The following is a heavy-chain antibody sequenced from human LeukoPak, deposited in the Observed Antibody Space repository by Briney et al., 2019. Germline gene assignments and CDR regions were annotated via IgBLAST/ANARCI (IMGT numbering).Heavy chain of an antibody. J-gene: IGHJ4*02. CDR2: IKQDGSEK. Sequence: GGSLRLSCAASGFTFSSYWMSWVRQAPGKGLEWVANIKQDGSEKYYVDSVKGRFTISRDNAQNSLYLQMNSLRAEDTAVYYCARDALLYDFWSGYPPAFDYWGQGTLVTVSS. V-gene: IGHV3-7*01. D-gene: IGHD3-3*01. CDR3: ARDALLYDFWSGYPPAFDY. CDR1: GFTFSSYW.